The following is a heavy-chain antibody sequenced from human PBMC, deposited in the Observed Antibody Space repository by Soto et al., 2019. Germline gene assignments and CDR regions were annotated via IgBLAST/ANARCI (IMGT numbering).Heavy chain of an antibody. V-gene: IGHV1-2*02. J-gene: IGHJ4*02. CDR2: INPNSGGT. CDR3: ARDFGYSSSCLSDY. Sequence: ASVKVSCKASGYTFTGYYMHWVRQAPGQGLEWMGWINPNSGGTNYAQKFQGRVTMTRDTSISTAYMELSRLRSDDTAVYYCARDFGYSSSCLSDYWGQGTLVTVSS. CDR1: GYTFTGYY. D-gene: IGHD6-13*01.